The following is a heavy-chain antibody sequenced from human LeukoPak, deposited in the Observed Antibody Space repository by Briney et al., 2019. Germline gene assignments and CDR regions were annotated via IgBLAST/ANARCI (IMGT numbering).Heavy chain of an antibody. D-gene: IGHD5-24*01. CDR2: IYPGDSDT. Sequence: PGESLKISCKGSGYSFTSYWIGWVRQMPGKGLEWMGIIYPGDSDTRYSPSFQGQVTISADKSISTAYLQWSSLKASDTAMYYCARLRDGYNLPNLDNWFDPWGQGTLVTVSS. V-gene: IGHV5-51*01. J-gene: IGHJ5*02. CDR1: GYSFTSYW. CDR3: ARLRDGYNLPNLDNWFDP.